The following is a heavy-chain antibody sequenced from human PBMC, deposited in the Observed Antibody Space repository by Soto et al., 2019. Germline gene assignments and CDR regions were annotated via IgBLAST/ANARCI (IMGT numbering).Heavy chain of an antibody. CDR2: IYYSGST. Sequence: SETLSLTCTVSGGSVSSGSYYWSWIRQPPGKGLEWIGYIYYSGSTNYNPSLKSRVTISVDTSKNQFSLKLSSVTAADTAVYYCARGDGSGSYLLDYWGQTTLVTVSS. D-gene: IGHD3-10*01. CDR1: GGSVSSGSYY. V-gene: IGHV4-61*01. CDR3: ARGDGSGSYLLDY. J-gene: IGHJ4*02.